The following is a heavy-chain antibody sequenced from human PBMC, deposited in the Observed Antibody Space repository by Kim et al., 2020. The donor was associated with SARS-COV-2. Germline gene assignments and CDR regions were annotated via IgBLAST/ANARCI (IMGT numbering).Heavy chain of an antibody. V-gene: IGHV4-39*01. Sequence: SDTLSLTCTVSGGSISSSFNYWCWIRQPPGKGLEWIGSVYHSGSTYDSPSLKSRVTVSVDTSKNEFYLKVTSVTAADTAVYFCARLPHDSSGYVDSWGPGILVTVSS. CDR3: ARLPHDSSGYVDS. J-gene: IGHJ4*02. CDR2: VYHSGST. D-gene: IGHD3-22*01. CDR1: GGSISSSFNY.